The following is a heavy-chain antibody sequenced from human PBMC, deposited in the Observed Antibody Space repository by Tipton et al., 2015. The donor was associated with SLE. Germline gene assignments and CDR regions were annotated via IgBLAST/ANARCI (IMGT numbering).Heavy chain of an antibody. CDR1: GDSIGTYY. Sequence: TLSLTCTVSGDSIGTYYWNWIRQSPGKGLEWIGNVYYVGSTNYNPSLKGRVTISVATSRNQFSLKLRSVTAADTAVYYCARQRLRLLSPLDAWGQGTTVTVS. D-gene: IGHD3-10*01. CDR3: ARQRLRLLSPLDA. J-gene: IGHJ6*02. V-gene: IGHV4-59*01. CDR2: VYYVGST.